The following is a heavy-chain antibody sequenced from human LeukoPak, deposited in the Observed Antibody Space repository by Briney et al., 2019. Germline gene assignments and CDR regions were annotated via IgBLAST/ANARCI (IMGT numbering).Heavy chain of an antibody. V-gene: IGHV4-4*02. CDR3: ARAGEFKVATR. D-gene: IGHD1-26*01. CDR2: IFHSGIT. J-gene: IGHJ4*02. Sequence: SETLSLTCAVSGDSMSSYWWSWLRQPPEKGLEWIGEIFHSGITSYNPSPKSRVTMSVDTSENEFSLKLTSVTAADTAVYYCARAGEFKVATRWGQGTLVTVSS. CDR1: GDSMSSYW.